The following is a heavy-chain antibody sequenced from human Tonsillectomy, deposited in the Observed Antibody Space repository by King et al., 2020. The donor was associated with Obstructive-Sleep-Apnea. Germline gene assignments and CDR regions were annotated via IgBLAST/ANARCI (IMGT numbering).Heavy chain of an antibody. CDR3: ARETHIYGMDV. V-gene: IGHV4-31*03. CDR2: IYYSGST. Sequence: VQLQESGPGLVKPSQTLSLNCTVSGGSISSDGYYWSWIRQHPGKGLEWIGYIYYSGSTYYNPSLKSRVTISVDTSKNQFSLKLSSVTAADTAVYYCARETHIYGMDVWGQGTTVTVSS. CDR1: GGSISSDGYY. J-gene: IGHJ6*02.